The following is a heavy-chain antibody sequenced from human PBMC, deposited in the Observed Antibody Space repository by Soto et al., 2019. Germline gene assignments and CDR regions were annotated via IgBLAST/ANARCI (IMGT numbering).Heavy chain of an antibody. V-gene: IGHV4-59*12. CDR3: ARDQLEGNWFDP. J-gene: IGHJ5*02. CDR2: IYHSGST. CDR1: GGFISSYN. D-gene: IGHD1-1*01. Sequence: PPETLSLTCTGSGGFISSYNWSWIRQPPGKGLEWIGYIYHSGSTLYNPSLKSRVTISVDKSKNQFSLKLSSVTAADTAVYYCARDQLEGNWFDPWGQGTLVTVS.